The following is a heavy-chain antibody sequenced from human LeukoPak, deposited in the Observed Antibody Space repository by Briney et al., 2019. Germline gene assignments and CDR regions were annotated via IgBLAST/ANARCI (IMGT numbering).Heavy chain of an antibody. CDR1: GFTFDDYA. CDR2: ISWNSGSI. D-gene: IGHD6-13*01. V-gene: IGHV3-9*01. J-gene: IGHJ4*02. Sequence: GGSLRLSCAASGFTFDDYAMHWVRQAPGKGLEWVSGISWNSGSIGYADSVKGRFTISRDNAKNSLYLQMNSLRAEDTALFYCAESRDGITAAGPFDFWGPGTLVTVSS. CDR3: AESRDGITAAGPFDF.